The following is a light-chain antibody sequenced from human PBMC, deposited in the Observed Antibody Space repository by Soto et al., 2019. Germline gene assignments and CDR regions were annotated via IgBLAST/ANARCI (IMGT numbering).Light chain of an antibody. CDR3: QQRSNWLT. CDR1: QSISTF. J-gene: IGKJ4*01. V-gene: IGKV3-15*01. Sequence: ELVMTQSPATLSVAPVERATLSCRASQSISTFLAWYQQKPGQAPRLLIYGASTRATGIPARFSGSGSGTEFTLTISSLQSEDFAVYYCQQRSNWLTFGGGTKVDIK. CDR2: GAS.